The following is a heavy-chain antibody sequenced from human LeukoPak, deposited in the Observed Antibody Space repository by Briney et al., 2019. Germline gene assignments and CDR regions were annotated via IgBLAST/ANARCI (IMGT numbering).Heavy chain of an antibody. D-gene: IGHD2-15*01. J-gene: IGHJ4*02. CDR3: ARSPVVAVGGYFDY. V-gene: IGHV4-31*03. CDR2: IYYSGST. CDR1: GGSISSGGYY. Sequence: SETLSLTCTVSGGSISSGGYYWSWVRQHPGKGLEWVGYIYYSGSTYYNPSLKSRVTISVDTSKNQFSLKLSSVTPPDTAVYYCARSPVVAVGGYFDYWGQGTLVTVSS.